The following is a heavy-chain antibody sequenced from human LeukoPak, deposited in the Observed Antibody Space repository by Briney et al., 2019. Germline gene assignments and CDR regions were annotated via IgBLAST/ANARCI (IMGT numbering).Heavy chain of an antibody. CDR3: AREPYYYDSSGPH. V-gene: IGHV3-9*01. Sequence: GGSLRLSCAASGFTFNDYAMHWVRQAPGKGLEWVSGIRWNGGGIAYADSVKGRFTVSRDNAKNSLYLQMNSLRAEDTAVYYCAREPYYYDSSGPHWGQGTLVTVSS. D-gene: IGHD3-22*01. J-gene: IGHJ4*02. CDR1: GFTFNDYA. CDR2: IRWNGGGI.